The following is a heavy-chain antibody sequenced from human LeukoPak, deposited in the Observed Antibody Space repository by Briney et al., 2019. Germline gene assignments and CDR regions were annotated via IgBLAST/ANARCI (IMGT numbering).Heavy chain of an antibody. V-gene: IGHV1-8*01. CDR2: MNPNSGNT. J-gene: IGHJ6*02. CDR3: ARSISRRSSRRAYYGMDV. CDR1: GYTFTSYD. D-gene: IGHD6-13*01. Sequence: GASVKVSCKASGYTFTSYDINWVRQATGQGLEWMGWMNPNSGNTGYAQKFQGRVTMTRNTSISTAYMELSSLRSEDTAVYYCARSISRRSSRRAYYGMDVWGQGTTVTVSS.